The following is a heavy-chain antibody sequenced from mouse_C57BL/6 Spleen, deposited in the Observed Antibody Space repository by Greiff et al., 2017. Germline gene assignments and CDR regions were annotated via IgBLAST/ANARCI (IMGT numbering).Heavy chain of an antibody. Sequence: DVMLVESGGGLVKPGGSLKLSCAASGFTFSSYTMSWVRQTPEKRLEWVATISGGGGNTYYPDSVKGRFTISRDNAKNTLYLQMGSLRSEDTAVYYWARRGYKALAMDYWGQGTSVTVSS. J-gene: IGHJ4*01. V-gene: IGHV5-9*01. CDR1: GFTFSSYT. CDR3: ARRGYKALAMDY. D-gene: IGHD1-3*01. CDR2: ISGGGGNT.